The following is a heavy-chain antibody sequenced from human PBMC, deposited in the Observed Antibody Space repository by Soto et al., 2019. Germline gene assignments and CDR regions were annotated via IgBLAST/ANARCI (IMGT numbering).Heavy chain of an antibody. V-gene: IGHV4-59*01. D-gene: IGHD4-17*01. CDR3: ARGGSYGDVFDS. CDR2: IYYTGST. Sequence: QVQLQESGPGLVTPSETLSLTCTVSGGSMSSNYWTWIRQSPEKGLAWIGYIYYTGSTKYNPSLTSRVTISLDTSRTQFALRWTSVTSAGTAIYYCARGGSYGDVFDSGGQEAEVTVSS. CDR1: GGSMSSNY. J-gene: IGHJ4*02.